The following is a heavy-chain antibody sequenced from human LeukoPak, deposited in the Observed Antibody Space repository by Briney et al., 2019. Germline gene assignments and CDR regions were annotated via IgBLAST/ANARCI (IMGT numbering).Heavy chain of an antibody. CDR1: GYTFTTYH. V-gene: IGHV1-8*03. J-gene: IGHJ4*02. D-gene: IGHD4-17*01. Sequence: ASVKVSCKTSGYTFTTYHINWVRQATGQGLEWLGWMNPYSGGRGYAQKFQGRLSITSDTSISTAYMELSSLRSDDTAVYFCARTTSLTASGYDYWGQGTLVTVSS. CDR2: MNPYSGGR. CDR3: ARTTSLTASGYDY.